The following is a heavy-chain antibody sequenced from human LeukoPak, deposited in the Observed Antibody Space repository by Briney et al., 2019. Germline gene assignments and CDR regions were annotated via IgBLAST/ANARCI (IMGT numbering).Heavy chain of an antibody. D-gene: IGHD3-22*01. J-gene: IGHJ1*01. CDR1: GGSISSYY. CDR2: IYYSGST. Sequence: SETLSLTFTVSGGSISSYYWSWIRQPPGKGLEWIGYIYYSGSTNYNPSLKSRVTISVDTSKNQFSLKLSSVTAADTAVYYCARSVGGYYYDSSGLGYFQHWGQGTLVTVSS. CDR3: ARSVGGYYYDSSGLGYFQH. V-gene: IGHV4-59*08.